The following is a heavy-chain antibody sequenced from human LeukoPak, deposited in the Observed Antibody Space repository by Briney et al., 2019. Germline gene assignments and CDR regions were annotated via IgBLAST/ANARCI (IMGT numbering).Heavy chain of an antibody. CDR2: IRSKANSYAT. CDR3: TRPPLNSEDPYFDY. D-gene: IGHD1/OR15-1a*01. Sequence: GGSLRLSCAASGLTFSGSAMHWVRQASGKGLEWVGRIRSKANSYATAYAASVKGRFTISRDDSKNTAYLQMNSLKTEDTAVYYCTRPPLNSEDPYFDYWGQGTLVTVSS. CDR1: GLTFSGSA. V-gene: IGHV3-73*01. J-gene: IGHJ4*02.